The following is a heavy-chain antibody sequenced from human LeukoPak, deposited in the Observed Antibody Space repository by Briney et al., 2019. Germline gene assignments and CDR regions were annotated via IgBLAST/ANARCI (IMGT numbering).Heavy chain of an antibody. CDR3: ASQGPYSSGWYGVNY. CDR1: GYSSTSYW. J-gene: IGHJ4*02. CDR2: IYPGDSDT. D-gene: IGHD6-19*01. V-gene: IGHV5-51*01. Sequence: GESLKISCKGSGYSSTSYWIGWVRQMPGKGLEWMGIIYPGDSDTRYSPSFQGQVTISADKSISTAYLQWSSLKASDTAMYYCASQGPYSSGWYGVNYWGQGTLVTVSS.